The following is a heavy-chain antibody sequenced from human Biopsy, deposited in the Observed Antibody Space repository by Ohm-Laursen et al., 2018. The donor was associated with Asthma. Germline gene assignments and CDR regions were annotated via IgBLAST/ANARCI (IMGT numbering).Heavy chain of an antibody. CDR3: ARSYDTDSYPVLVLDY. D-gene: IGHD3-22*01. J-gene: IGHJ4*02. V-gene: IGHV1-69*02. CDR1: GYSLTDLS. CDR2: ILTKFDIT. Sequence: YSVKVSCKISGYSLTDLSMHWVRQAPGHGLEWMGTILTKFDITSYAEKFQGRVTITADKSTSTTYMELSRLRSEDTAVYYCARSYDTDSYPVLVLDYWGQGTLVTVSS.